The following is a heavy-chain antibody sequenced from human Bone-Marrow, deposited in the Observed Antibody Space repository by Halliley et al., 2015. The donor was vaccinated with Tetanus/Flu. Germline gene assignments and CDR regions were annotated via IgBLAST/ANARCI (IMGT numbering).Heavy chain of an antibody. CDR2: ISGSGGST. CDR1: GFTVSSYA. CDR3: ATDFGGSWAY. J-gene: IGHJ4*02. Sequence: SLRLSCVASGFTVSSYAMSWVRQSPGRGLEWVSTISGSGGSTYYADSVKGRFAVSRDNAKNTVFVQMNSLRAEDTAIYYCATDFGGSWAYWGQGTLVTVSS. V-gene: IGHV3-23*01. D-gene: IGHD1-26*01.